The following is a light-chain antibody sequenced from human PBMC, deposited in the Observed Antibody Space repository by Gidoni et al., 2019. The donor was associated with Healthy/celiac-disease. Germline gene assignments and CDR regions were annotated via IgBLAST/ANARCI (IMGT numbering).Light chain of an antibody. Sequence: SYELTQPPSVSVSPGQTASITCSGAKLGDKYACWYQHKPGQSPVLVIYQDSKRPSGIPERFSGSNSGNTATLTISGTQAMDEADYYCQAWDSSYVVFGGGTKLTVL. CDR1: KLGDKY. CDR2: QDS. CDR3: QAWDSSYVV. J-gene: IGLJ2*01. V-gene: IGLV3-1*01.